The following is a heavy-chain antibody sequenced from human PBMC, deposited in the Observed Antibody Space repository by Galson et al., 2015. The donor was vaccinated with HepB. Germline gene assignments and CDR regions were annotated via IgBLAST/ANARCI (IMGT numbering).Heavy chain of an antibody. D-gene: IGHD1-20*01. CDR3: ARGRGYNWNDVFQYYYYYGMDV. CDR2: IYTGGRT. CDR1: GFTVSSNY. Sequence: SLRLSCAASGFTVSSNYMSWVRQAPGKGLEWVSLIYTGGRTYYADSVKGRFTISRDNSKNTLHLQMNSLRAEDTAVYYCARGRGYNWNDVFQYYYYYGMDVRGQGTTITVSS. J-gene: IGHJ6*02. V-gene: IGHV3-53*01.